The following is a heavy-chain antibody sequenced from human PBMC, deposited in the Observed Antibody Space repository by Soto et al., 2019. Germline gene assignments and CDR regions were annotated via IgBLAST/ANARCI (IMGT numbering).Heavy chain of an antibody. CDR1: GFSLSTTGVG. D-gene: IGHD2-21*01. Sequence: QITLKESGPTLVKPTQTLTLTCTFSGFSLSTTGVGVGWIRQPPGKALEWLALIYWDDDKRYNPSLKSRLTTPQDTSKTQVVLTMTHMDPVDTATYYCVQSRCGGDCLQSYSSHSYYGLDVWGQGTTVTVSS. J-gene: IGHJ6*02. V-gene: IGHV2-5*02. CDR2: IYWDDDK. CDR3: VQSRCGGDCLQSYSSHSYYGLDV.